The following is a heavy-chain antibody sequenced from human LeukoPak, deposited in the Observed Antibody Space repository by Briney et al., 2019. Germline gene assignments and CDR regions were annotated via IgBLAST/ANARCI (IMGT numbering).Heavy chain of an antibody. V-gene: IGHV3-30*18. CDR1: GFTFSSYG. D-gene: IGHD6-13*01. CDR3: AKYKNGRQLAEGAFDI. Sequence: GGSLRLSCAASGFTFSSYGMRWVRQAPGKGLDWVAVISYDGSNKYYADSVKGRFTISRDNSKNTLYLQMNSLRAEDTAVYYCAKYKNGRQLAEGAFDIWGQGTMVTVSS. CDR2: ISYDGSNK. J-gene: IGHJ3*02.